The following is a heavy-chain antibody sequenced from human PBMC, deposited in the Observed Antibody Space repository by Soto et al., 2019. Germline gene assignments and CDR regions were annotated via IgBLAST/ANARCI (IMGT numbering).Heavy chain of an antibody. CDR1: GFTFSSYA. Sequence: GGSLRLSCAASGFTFSSYAMSWVRPAPGKGLEWVSAISGSGGSTYYADSVKGRFTIARDNSKNTLYLQMNSLRAEDTAVYYCARSGDNYNRLDYWGQGTPVTVSS. D-gene: IGHD1-1*01. CDR3: ARSGDNYNRLDY. CDR2: ISGSGGST. J-gene: IGHJ4*02. V-gene: IGHV3-23*01.